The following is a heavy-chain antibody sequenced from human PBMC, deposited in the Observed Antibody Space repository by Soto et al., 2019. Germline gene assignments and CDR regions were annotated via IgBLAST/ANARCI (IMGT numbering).Heavy chain of an antibody. CDR1: GFTFRSYA. D-gene: IGHD3-3*02. V-gene: IGHV3-23*01. CDR3: ARYIRGPTVFYFDF. J-gene: IGHJ4*02. CDR2: VTYNGDNT. Sequence: LRLSCAASGFTFRSYAMTWVRQAPGRGLEWVSVVTYNGDNTYYADSVKGRFTISRDNSKEKVDLQMNSLTAEDTAVYYCARYIRGPTVFYFDFWGPGVLVTVSS.